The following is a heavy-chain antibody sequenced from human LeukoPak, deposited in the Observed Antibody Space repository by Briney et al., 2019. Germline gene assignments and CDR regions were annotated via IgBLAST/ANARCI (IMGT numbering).Heavy chain of an antibody. D-gene: IGHD3-3*01. CDR1: GYTFTSYG. CDR2: ISAYNGNT. V-gene: IGHV1-18*01. J-gene: IGHJ4*02. CDR3: ARDRSYYDFWSGYWAPGFDY. Sequence: ASVKVSCKASGYTFTSYGISWVRQAPGQGLEWMGWISAYNGNTNYAQKLQGRVTMTTDTSTSTAYMELWSLRSDDTAVYYCARDRSYYDFWSGYWAPGFDYWGQGTLVTVSS.